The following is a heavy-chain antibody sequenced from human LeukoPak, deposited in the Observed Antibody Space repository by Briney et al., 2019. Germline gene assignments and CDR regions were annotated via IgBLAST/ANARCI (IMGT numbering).Heavy chain of an antibody. Sequence: ASVKVSCKASGYTFTSYAMNWVRQAPGQGLEWMGWINTNTGNPTYARGFTGRFVFSLDTSVSTAYLQISSLKVEDTAVYYCASGLSDYYDSSGYYYPDAFDIWGQGTMVTVSS. D-gene: IGHD3-22*01. CDR3: ASGLSDYYDSSGYYYPDAFDI. CDR2: INTNTGNP. CDR1: GYTFTSYA. V-gene: IGHV7-4-1*02. J-gene: IGHJ3*02.